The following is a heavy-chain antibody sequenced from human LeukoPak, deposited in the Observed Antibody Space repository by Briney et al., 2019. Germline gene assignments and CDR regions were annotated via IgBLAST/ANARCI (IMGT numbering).Heavy chain of an antibody. CDR3: ARSGSYIDY. CDR1: GYKFNSYW. CDR2: IYPGDSDT. V-gene: IGHV5-51*01. D-gene: IGHD1-26*01. Sequence: AESLKISCWGSGYKFNSYWIAWVRQMPGKGLEWMGIIYPGDSDTRYSPSFQGHVTIPADNSISTAYLQWNSLKASDTAIYYCARSGSYIDYWGQGTLVSVSS. J-gene: IGHJ4*02.